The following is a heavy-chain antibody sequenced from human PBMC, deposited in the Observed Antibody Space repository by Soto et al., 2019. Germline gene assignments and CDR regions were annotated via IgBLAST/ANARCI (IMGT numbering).Heavy chain of an antibody. CDR3: ARHWIAGSSIP. J-gene: IGHJ5*02. D-gene: IGHD2-21*01. V-gene: IGHV4-39*01. Sequence: QVQLQESGPGLVKPSETLSLTCSVSGDSISRSSQYWGWIRQPPGEGLEWIGSIHYSGTSYYNPSLKSRVTIFVDTSKNQLSLKLSSVTAADTALYYCARHWIAGSSIPWGQGTLVTVSS. CDR2: IHYSGTS. CDR1: GDSISRSSQY.